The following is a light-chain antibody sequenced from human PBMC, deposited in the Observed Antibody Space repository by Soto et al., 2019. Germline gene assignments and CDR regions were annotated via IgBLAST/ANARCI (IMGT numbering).Light chain of an antibody. CDR2: YDS. CDR1: NIGAKS. Sequence: SYELTQPPSVSVAPGKAAKITCGGSNIGAKSVHWYQQKPGQAPVLVIYYDSDRPSGIPERFSGSNSGNTATLTISGVEAGDEADYYCPVWDISSDHQVFGGGTQLTVL. CDR3: PVWDISSDHQV. J-gene: IGLJ2*01. V-gene: IGLV3-21*04.